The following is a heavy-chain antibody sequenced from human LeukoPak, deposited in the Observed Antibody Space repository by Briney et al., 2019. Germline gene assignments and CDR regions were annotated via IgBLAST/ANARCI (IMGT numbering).Heavy chain of an antibody. CDR1: GFTFSTYW. Sequence: GGSLRLSCAASGFTFSTYWMHWVRQAPGKGLVWVSRINTDGSYTNYADSVKGRFTISRDNAKNTLYLQMSSLRAEDTALYYCARVDYYDTNGYPEYYFDYWGQGTLVTVSS. V-gene: IGHV3-74*01. D-gene: IGHD3-22*01. J-gene: IGHJ4*02. CDR2: INTDGSYT. CDR3: ARVDYYDTNGYPEYYFDY.